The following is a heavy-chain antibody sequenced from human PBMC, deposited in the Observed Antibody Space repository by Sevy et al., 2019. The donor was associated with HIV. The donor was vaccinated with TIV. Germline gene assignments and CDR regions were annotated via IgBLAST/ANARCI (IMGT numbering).Heavy chain of an antibody. CDR3: ATGLGKSDFDY. CDR1: GFTFSNAW. CDR2: IKSKTDGGTR. Sequence: GGSLRLSCAASGFTFSNAWMSWVRQAPGKGLEWVGRIKSKTDGGTRDLAAPVKGRIIISRDDSGNTLYLQMNSLKIEHTGVYYCATGLGKSDFDYWGQGTLVTVSS. D-gene: IGHD3-9*01. V-gene: IGHV3-15*01. J-gene: IGHJ4*02.